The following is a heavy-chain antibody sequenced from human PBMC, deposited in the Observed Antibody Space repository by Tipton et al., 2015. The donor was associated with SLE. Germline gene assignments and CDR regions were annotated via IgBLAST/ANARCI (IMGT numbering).Heavy chain of an antibody. D-gene: IGHD2-15*01. Sequence: SLRLSCAASGFTFSSYAMSWVRQAPGKGLGWVSAISGSGGSKYYADSVKGRFTNSRDKSKNTLYLQMNSLRAEDTAVYYCAKAGDCSGGSCSSGMDVWGQGTTVTVS. CDR2: ISGSGGSK. J-gene: IGHJ6*02. CDR3: AKAGDCSGGSCSSGMDV. V-gene: IGHV3-23*01. CDR1: GFTFSSYA.